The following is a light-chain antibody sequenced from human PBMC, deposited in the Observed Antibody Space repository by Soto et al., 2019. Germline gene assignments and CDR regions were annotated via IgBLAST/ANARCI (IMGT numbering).Light chain of an antibody. V-gene: IGKV1-16*01. CDR2: STS. Sequence: DIQMTQSPSSLSASVGDSVTITCRASQRIGSYVNWYQQKPGKAPRSLIYSTSTLQTGVPSRFSGSGSGTEFTLTISSLQSEDFATYYCQQYNAYPLTFGQGTRLEI. J-gene: IGKJ5*01. CDR3: QQYNAYPLT. CDR1: QRIGSY.